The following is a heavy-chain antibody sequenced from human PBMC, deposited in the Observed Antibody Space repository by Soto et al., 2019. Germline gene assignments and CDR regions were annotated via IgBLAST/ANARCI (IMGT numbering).Heavy chain of an antibody. V-gene: IGHV3-33*01. CDR1: GFTFSSYG. CDR2: IWYDGSNK. D-gene: IGHD3-22*01. J-gene: IGHJ3*02. CDR3: ARAGDYYDSSGYYPQAFDI. Sequence: PGGSLRLSCAASGFTFSSYGMHWVRQAPGKGLEWVAVIWYDGSNKYYADSVKGRFTISRDNSKNTLYLQMNSLRAEDTAVYYCARAGDYYDSSGYYPQAFDIWGQGTMVTVSS.